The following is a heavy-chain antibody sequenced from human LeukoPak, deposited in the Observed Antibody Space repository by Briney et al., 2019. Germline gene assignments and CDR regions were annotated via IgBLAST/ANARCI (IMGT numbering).Heavy chain of an antibody. Sequence: GGSLRLSCAASGFTFSSNVMSWVRQAPGKGLEWVSTISGSGGSTYYADSVKGRFTISRDNSKNTLYLQMNSLRAEDTAVYYCAKGGYYGNSGPFDIWGQGTMVTVSS. CDR3: AKGGYYGNSGPFDI. CDR1: GFTFSSNV. J-gene: IGHJ3*02. CDR2: ISGSGGST. V-gene: IGHV3-23*01. D-gene: IGHD3-22*01.